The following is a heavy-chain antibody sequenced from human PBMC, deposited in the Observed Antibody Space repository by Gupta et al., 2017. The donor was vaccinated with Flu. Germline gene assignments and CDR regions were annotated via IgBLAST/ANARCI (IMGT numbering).Heavy chain of an antibody. CDR3: ARREPWGDPSIDF. Sequence: YYWVWIRQSPGTGLEWIGHVYYSGRTYYNPSHGSRVTISIDTSKNQFSLNLTSVTAADTGVYFCARREPWGDPSIDFWGQGTLVTVSS. CDR1: YY. V-gene: IGHV4-39*01. D-gene: IGHD1-26*01. CDR2: VYYSGRT. J-gene: IGHJ4*02.